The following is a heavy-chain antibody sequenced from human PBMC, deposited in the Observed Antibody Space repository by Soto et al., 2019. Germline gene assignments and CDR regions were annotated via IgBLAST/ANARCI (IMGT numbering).Heavy chain of an antibody. CDR3: ASGGAGSGPFSWELPDH. V-gene: IGHV1-45*02. J-gene: IGHJ4*02. Sequence: QMQLVQSGAEVKKTGSSVTVSGKALGNTFTYRYLHWVRQAPGQALECMGWITPFSGDVHYAQKFQERVTITRDRSINTAYMQMSSLRSEDTAMYFCASGGAGSGPFSWELPDHWGQGTLVTVSS. D-gene: IGHD1-26*01. CDR2: ITPFSGDV. CDR1: GNTFTYRY.